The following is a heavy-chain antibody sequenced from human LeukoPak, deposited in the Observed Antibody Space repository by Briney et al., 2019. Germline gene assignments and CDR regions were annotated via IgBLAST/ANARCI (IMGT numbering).Heavy chain of an antibody. J-gene: IGHJ4*02. D-gene: IGHD7-27*01. Sequence: GGSLRLSCAASGFTFSSYGMHWVRQAPGKGLEWVAFIRYDGSNKYYADSVKGRFTISRDNPKNTLYLQMNSLRAADTAVYYCASKTGVYFDYWGQGTLVTVSS. CDR2: IRYDGSNK. CDR3: ASKTGVYFDY. CDR1: GFTFSSYG. V-gene: IGHV3-30*02.